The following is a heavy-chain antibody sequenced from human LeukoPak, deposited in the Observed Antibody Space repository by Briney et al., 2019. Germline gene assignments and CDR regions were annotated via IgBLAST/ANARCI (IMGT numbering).Heavy chain of an antibody. D-gene: IGHD5-24*01. CDR2: VNTNGGAT. CDR3: VRGWRIMDV. Sequence: GGSLRLSCSASGFTFSNYPMHWVRQAPGKGLEYVSVVNTNGGATYYADSVKGRSIISRDNSKNTVYLQISSLRGEDTAMYYCVRGWRIMDVWGQGTTVTVSS. J-gene: IGHJ6*02. V-gene: IGHV3-64D*06. CDR1: GFTFSNYP.